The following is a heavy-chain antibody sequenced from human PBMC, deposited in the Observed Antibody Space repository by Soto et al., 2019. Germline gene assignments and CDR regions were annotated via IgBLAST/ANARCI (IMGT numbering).Heavy chain of an antibody. CDR3: AWASTTVTTLDY. D-gene: IGHD4-17*01. J-gene: IGHJ4*02. CDR1: GGSISSGGYS. V-gene: IGHV4-30-2*01. Sequence: QLQLQESGSGLVKPSQTLSLTCAVSGGSISSGGYSWSWIRQPPGKGLEWIGYIYHSGSTYYNPSLNSRVTISVDRSKNQFSLKLSSVTAADTAVYYCAWASTTVTTLDYWGQGTLVTVSS. CDR2: IYHSGST.